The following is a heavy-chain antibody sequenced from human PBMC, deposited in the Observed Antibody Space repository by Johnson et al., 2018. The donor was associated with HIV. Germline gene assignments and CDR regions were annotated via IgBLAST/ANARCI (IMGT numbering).Heavy chain of an antibody. V-gene: IGHV3-30*04. J-gene: IGHJ3*02. D-gene: IGHD6-6*01. CDR2: ISNDGTNT. CDR3: ASGVTARAPLLI. Sequence: QVQLVESGGGVVQPGRSLRLSCAASAFTLTNYAIHWVRQAPGKGLEWVAVISNDGTNTYYADSVKGRFTISRDNSMNSVSLQMIILRPKDTAMYYCASGVTARAPLLIWGQGTMVTVSS. CDR1: AFTLTNYA.